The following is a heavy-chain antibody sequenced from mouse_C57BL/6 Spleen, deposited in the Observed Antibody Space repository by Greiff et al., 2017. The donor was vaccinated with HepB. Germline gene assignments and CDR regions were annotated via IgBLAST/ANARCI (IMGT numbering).Heavy chain of an antibody. CDR3: ARRTYGTRGYFDV. Sequence: EVQLQQSGPELVKPGASVKISCKASGYSFTGYYMHWVKQSSENSLEWIGEFNPSTGGTSSNQKFKGKATLTVDKSSSTAYMQLKSLTSEDSAVYYCARRTYGTRGYFDVWGTGTTVTVSS. D-gene: IGHD1-1*01. V-gene: IGHV1-43*01. CDR2: FNPSTGGT. CDR1: GYSFTGYY. J-gene: IGHJ1*03.